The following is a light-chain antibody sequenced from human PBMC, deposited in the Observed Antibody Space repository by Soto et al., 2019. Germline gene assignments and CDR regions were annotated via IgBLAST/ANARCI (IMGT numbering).Light chain of an antibody. CDR1: QSVSSNY. CDR3: QQYGSSPT. V-gene: IGKV3-20*01. CDR2: GAS. J-gene: IGKJ5*01. Sequence: EIVLTQSPGTLSLSPGERATLSCRASQSVSSNYLAWYQQKPGQAPRLLIYGASSRATGIPDRFSGSGSGTDFTLTIGRLEPEDFAVYYCQQYGSSPTFGQGTRLEIK.